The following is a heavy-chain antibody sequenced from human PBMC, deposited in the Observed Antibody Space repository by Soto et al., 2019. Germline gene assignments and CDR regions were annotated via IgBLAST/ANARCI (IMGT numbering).Heavy chain of an antibody. J-gene: IGHJ6*03. V-gene: IGHV4-34*01. CDR3: ARWGPGPYYDFWSGERHYYYYMDV. Sequence: SETLSLTCAVYGGSFSGYYWSWIRQPPGKGLEWIGEINHSGSTNYNPSLKSRVTISVDTSKNQFSLKLSPVTAADTAVYYCARWGPGPYYDFWSGERHYYYYMDVWGKGTTVTVSS. CDR2: INHSGST. CDR1: GGSFSGYY. D-gene: IGHD3-3*01.